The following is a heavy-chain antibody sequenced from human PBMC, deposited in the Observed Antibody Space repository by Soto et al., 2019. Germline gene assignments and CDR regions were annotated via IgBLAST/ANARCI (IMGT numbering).Heavy chain of an antibody. V-gene: IGHV4-31*03. CDR3: ARYNAASGTYYFDF. Sequence: KPSETLSLTCTVSGGSISSGAYYWSWIRQHPGKGLEWIGYIYYSGSTYSNPSLKSRVAISVDNSKSQFSLRLTSVTAADTAVYYCARYNAASGTYYFDFWGQGALVTVSS. J-gene: IGHJ4*02. CDR1: GGSISSGAYY. D-gene: IGHD6-13*01. CDR2: IYYSGST.